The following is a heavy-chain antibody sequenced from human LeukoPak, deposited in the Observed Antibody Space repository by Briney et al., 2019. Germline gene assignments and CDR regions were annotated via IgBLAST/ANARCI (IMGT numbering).Heavy chain of an antibody. Sequence: NPSETLSLTCGVPGGSISGTNWWSWVRQPPGQGLEWIGEISLAGQTNYNPSLNGRVTMSLDKSSNQLSLHLTSVTAADTATYFCSRESGPFCPFGYWGQGTLVIVSS. CDR3: SRESGPFCPFGY. CDR2: ISLAGQT. D-gene: IGHD1-26*01. J-gene: IGHJ4*02. V-gene: IGHV4/OR15-8*02. CDR1: GGSISGTNW.